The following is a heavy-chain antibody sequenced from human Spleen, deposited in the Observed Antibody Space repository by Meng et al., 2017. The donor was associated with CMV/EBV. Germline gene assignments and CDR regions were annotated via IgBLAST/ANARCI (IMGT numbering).Heavy chain of an antibody. V-gene: IGHV3-48*04. CDR2: ISGSGSTI. CDR1: DITFINYN. CDR3: ARNMYSGSWYDAFDM. D-gene: IGHD6-13*01. J-gene: IGHJ3*02. Sequence: GGSLRLSCVASDITFINYNMNRVRQAPGKGLEWISYISGSGSTIYYADSVRGRFTISRDNAKDSLYLQMNSLRAEDTAVYYCARNMYSGSWYDAFDMWGQGTMVTVSS.